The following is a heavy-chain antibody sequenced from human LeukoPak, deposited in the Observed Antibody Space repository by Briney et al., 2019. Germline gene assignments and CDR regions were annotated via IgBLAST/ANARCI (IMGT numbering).Heavy chain of an antibody. D-gene: IGHD1-1*01. CDR1: GGSFSGYY. CDR3: AGEELDPEYYFDY. J-gene: IGHJ4*02. CDR2: INHSGST. V-gene: IGHV4-34*01. Sequence: PSETLSLTCAVSGGSFSGYYWSWIRPPPGKGLEGSGEINHSGSTNYNPSLKSQVTISVDTSKNQFSLKLSSVTAADTAVYYCAGEELDPEYYFDYWGQGTLVTVSS.